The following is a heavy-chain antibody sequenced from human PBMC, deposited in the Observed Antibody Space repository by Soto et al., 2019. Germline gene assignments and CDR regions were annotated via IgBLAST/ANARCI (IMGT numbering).Heavy chain of an antibody. CDR2: ISYDGSNK. D-gene: IGHD3-3*01. CDR1: GFTFSSYA. J-gene: IGHJ6*02. V-gene: IGHV3-30-3*01. Sequence: QVQLVESGGGVVQPGRSLRLSCAASGFTFSSYAMHWVRQAPGKGLEWVVVISYDGSNKYYADSVKGRFTISRDNSKNTLYLQMNSLRAEDTAVYYCARDEIRFSWAYGMDVWGQGTTVTVSS. CDR3: ARDEIRFSWAYGMDV.